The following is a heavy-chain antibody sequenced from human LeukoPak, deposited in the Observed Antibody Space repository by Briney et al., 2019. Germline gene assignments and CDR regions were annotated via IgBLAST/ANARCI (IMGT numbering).Heavy chain of an antibody. J-gene: IGHJ6*02. V-gene: IGHV4-39*07. Sequence: SETLSLTCSVSGDSITNHWGWIRQPPGKGLEWIGRLYNTGSKDNTDSNPSLQSRVTIPADTSMNQIFLRLTSVTAADTAVYYCARDFGAGSYRYGMDVWGQGTTVTVSS. CDR2: LYNTGSKDNT. CDR1: GDSITNH. CDR3: ARDFGAGSYRYGMDV. D-gene: IGHD3-10*01.